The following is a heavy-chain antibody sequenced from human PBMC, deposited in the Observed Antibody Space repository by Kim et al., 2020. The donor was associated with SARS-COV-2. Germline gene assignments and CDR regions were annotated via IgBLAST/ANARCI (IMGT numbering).Heavy chain of an antibody. D-gene: IGHD6-13*01. CDR3: ASTAAGTLILDY. J-gene: IGHJ4*02. V-gene: IGHV4-4*09. Sequence: NYDPSPKRRVTISVVASKNQFALKLSSVTAADTAVYYCASTAAGTLILDYWGQGTLVTVSS.